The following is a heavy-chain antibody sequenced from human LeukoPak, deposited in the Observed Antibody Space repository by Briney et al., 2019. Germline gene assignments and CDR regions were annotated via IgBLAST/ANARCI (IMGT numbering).Heavy chain of an antibody. CDR3: ARVKKGHDDGDYGWWTRETNFDY. CDR2: INPSGGST. D-gene: IGHD4-17*01. Sequence: ASVKVSCKASGYTFTSFYMQWVRQAPGQGLEWMGIINPSGGSTSYAQKFQGTVTMTRDTSPSTHYMELSRPRSEDTAVYYCARVKKGHDDGDYGWWTRETNFDYWGQGTLVTVST. CDR1: GYTFTSFY. V-gene: IGHV1-46*01. J-gene: IGHJ4*02.